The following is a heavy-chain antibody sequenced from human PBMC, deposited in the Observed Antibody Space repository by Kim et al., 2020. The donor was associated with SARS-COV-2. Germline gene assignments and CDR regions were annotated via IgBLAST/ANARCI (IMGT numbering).Heavy chain of an antibody. J-gene: IGHJ4*02. CDR3: ARGSSSWYDRKRPHFDY. V-gene: IGHV4-31*03. Sequence: SETLSLTCTVSGGSISSGGYYWSWIRQHPGKGLEWIGYIYYSGSTYYNPSLKSRVTISVDTSKNQFSLKLSSVTAADTAVYYCARGSSSWYDRKRPHFDYWGQGTLVTVSS. CDR1: GGSISSGGYY. CDR2: IYYSGST. D-gene: IGHD6-13*01.